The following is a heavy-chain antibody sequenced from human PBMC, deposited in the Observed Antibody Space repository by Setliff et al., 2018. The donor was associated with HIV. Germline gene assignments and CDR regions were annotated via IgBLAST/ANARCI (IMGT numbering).Heavy chain of an antibody. CDR2: IYWDDYK. V-gene: IGHV2-5*02. CDR1: GFSLSTSGVG. CDR3: AHSSYYYDTSGSHAFDI. Sequence: SGPTLVNPTQTLTLTCTFSGFSLSTSGVGVGWIRQPPGKALEWLALIYWDDYKHYSPSLNSRLTITKDTSKNQVVLTMTNIDPVDTATYYCAHSSYYYDTSGSHAFDIWGQGTMVTVSS. J-gene: IGHJ3*02. D-gene: IGHD3-22*01.